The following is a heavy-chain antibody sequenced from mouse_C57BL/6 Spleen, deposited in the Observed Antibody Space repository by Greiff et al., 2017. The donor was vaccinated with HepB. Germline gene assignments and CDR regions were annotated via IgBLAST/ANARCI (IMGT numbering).Heavy chain of an antibody. D-gene: IGHD3-3*01. CDR2: IYPGSGST. J-gene: IGHJ2*01. Sequence: VQLQQSGAELVKPGASVKMSCKASGYTFTSYWITWVKQRPGQGLEWIGDIYPGSGSTNYNEKFKSKATLTVDTSSSTAYMQLSSLTSEDSAVYYCARSWDREDYFDYWGQGTTLTVSS. CDR1: GYTFTSYW. CDR3: ARSWDREDYFDY. V-gene: IGHV1-55*01.